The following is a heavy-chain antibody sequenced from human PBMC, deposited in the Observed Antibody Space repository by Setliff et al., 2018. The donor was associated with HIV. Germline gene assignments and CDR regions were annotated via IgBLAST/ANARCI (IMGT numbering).Heavy chain of an antibody. Sequence: GGSLRLSCAASNFTSSFYGMHWVRQAPGKGLEWVAFTPNDGSYKNYADSVKGRITISRDNSKNTLYLQMDSLRAEDTAVYYCTKNLYSSRWSPLDYWGQGTLVTVSS. CDR3: TKNLYSSRWSPLDY. V-gene: IGHV3-30*02. D-gene: IGHD6-13*01. CDR1: NFTSSFYG. CDR2: TPNDGSYK. J-gene: IGHJ4*02.